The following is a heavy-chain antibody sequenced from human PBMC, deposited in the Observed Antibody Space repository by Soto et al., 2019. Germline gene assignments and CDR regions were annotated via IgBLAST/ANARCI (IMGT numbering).Heavy chain of an antibody. J-gene: IGHJ4*02. CDR1: GFTFSSYA. V-gene: IGHV3-23*01. D-gene: IGHD6-19*01. CDR2: ISGSGGST. Sequence: GGSLRLSCAASGFTFSSYAMSWVRQAPGKGLEWVSAISGSGGSTYYADSVKGRFTISRDNSKNTLYLQMNSLRAEDTAVYYCAKSPHGYSSGWSDYWGQGTLVTVSS. CDR3: AKSPHGYSSGWSDY.